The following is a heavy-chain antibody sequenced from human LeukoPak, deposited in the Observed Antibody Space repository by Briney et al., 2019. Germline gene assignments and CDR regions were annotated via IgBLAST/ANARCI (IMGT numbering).Heavy chain of an antibody. V-gene: IGHV3-23*01. D-gene: IGHD6-19*01. Sequence: GGSLRLSCAASGFTFSSYAMSWVRQAPGKGLEWVSGISGSGGSTYYADSVKGRFTISRDNSKNTLYLQMNSLRAEDTAVYYCAKGIDSSGWYVAEYFQHWGRGTLVTVSS. J-gene: IGHJ1*01. CDR3: AKGIDSSGWYVAEYFQH. CDR1: GFTFSSYA. CDR2: ISGSGGST.